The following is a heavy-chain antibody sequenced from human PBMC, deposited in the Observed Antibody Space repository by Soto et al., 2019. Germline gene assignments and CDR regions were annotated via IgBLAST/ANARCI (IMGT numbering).Heavy chain of an antibody. CDR2: IFHSGST. CDR3: ARDKWQTGGVSGFDP. V-gene: IGHV4-30-4*01. Sequence: QVQMQESGPGLVKPSETLSLTCTVSGAPIDRGDYIWSWLRQPPGQGLEWLGNIFHSGSTYYNPSLASRLTIFVGRAKNQISLSLASVTADDRAVYYCARDKWQTGGVSGFDPWGQGTLVTVAS. D-gene: IGHD2-8*02. J-gene: IGHJ5*02. CDR1: GAPIDRGDYI.